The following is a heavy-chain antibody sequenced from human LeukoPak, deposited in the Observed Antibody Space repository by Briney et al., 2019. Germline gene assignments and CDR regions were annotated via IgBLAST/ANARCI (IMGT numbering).Heavy chain of an antibody. V-gene: IGHV3-23*01. D-gene: IGHD3-22*01. J-gene: IGHJ4*02. CDR1: GFTFSSYG. CDR3: AKDSSGYSDYFDY. Sequence: GGSLRLSCAASGFTFSSYGMSWVRQAPGKGLEWVSALSGSGGSRYYADSVKGRFTISRDNSKNTLYLQMNSLRAEDTAVYYCAKDSSGYSDYFDYWGQGTLVTVSS. CDR2: LSGSGGSR.